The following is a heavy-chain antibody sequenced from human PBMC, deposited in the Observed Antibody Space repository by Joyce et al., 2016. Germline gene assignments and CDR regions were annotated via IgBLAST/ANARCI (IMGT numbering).Heavy chain of an antibody. V-gene: IGHV3-7*03. Sequence: EVQLVESGGGLVQSGGSLRLSCEASGFTFSGYWVIWVRQGPGKGLEWVANINEDENNEYYVDSVKGRFTISRDNTKYSLFLQMNSLRAEDTAVYFCAKHVIWGQGTMVTVSS. CDR1: GFTFSGYW. CDR2: INEDENNE. J-gene: IGHJ3*02. CDR3: AKHVI.